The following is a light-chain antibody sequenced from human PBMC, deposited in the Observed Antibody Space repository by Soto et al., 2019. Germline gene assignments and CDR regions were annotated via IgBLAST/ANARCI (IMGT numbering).Light chain of an antibody. V-gene: IGLV1-40*01. Sequence: LTQPPSVSGAPGQRVTISCTGSSSNIGAGYDVHWYQQLPGTAPKLLIYGNSNRPSGVPDRFSGSKSGTSASLAITGLQAEDEADYYCQSYDSSLSVFYVFGTGTKVTVL. CDR1: SSNIGAGYD. CDR2: GNS. CDR3: QSYDSSLSVFYV. J-gene: IGLJ1*01.